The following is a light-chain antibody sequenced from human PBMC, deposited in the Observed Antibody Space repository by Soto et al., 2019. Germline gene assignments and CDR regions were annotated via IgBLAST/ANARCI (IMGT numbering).Light chain of an antibody. J-gene: IGKJ1*01. Sequence: EIVLTQSPGTLSLSPGERATLSCRASQSVSSTNLVWYQQKPGQAPRLLIYGASSRATGIPDRFSGSGSGTDFTLTISRLEPEDFAVYYCQQYGSSLWTFAQGTKVEIK. CDR3: QQYGSSLWT. CDR2: GAS. CDR1: QSVSSTN. V-gene: IGKV3-20*01.